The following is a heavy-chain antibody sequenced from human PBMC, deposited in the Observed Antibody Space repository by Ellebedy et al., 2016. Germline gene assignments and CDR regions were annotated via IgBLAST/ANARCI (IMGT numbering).Heavy chain of an antibody. J-gene: IGHJ4*02. D-gene: IGHD4-17*01. Sequence: GESLKISXKGSGYSFTSYWISWVRQMPGKGLEWMGIIYPGDSDTRYSPSFQGQVTISADKSISTAYLQWSSLKASDTAMYYCARSRNDYGDYFYFDYWGQGTLVTVSS. CDR2: IYPGDSDT. V-gene: IGHV5-51*01. CDR1: GYSFTSYW. CDR3: ARSRNDYGDYFYFDY.